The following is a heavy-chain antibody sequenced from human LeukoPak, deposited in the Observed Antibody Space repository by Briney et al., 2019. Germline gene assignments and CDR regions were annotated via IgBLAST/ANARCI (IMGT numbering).Heavy chain of an antibody. CDR2: INSDGRSI. CDR1: GFTFSNYW. CDR3: ARGGSPPEALGDALNI. Sequence: PGGSLRLSCAASGFTFSNYWMHCVRQAPGKGLVRVSRINSDGRSIIYADSVKGRFTISRDNAKNTLYLQMNRLTVEKTAVYSCARGGSPPEALGDALNIWGQGTMVTVSS. V-gene: IGHV3-74*01. J-gene: IGHJ3*02. D-gene: IGHD1-26*01.